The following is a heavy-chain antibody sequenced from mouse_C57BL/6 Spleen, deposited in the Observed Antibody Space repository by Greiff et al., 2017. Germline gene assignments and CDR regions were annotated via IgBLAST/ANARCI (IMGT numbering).Heavy chain of an antibody. CDR2: IYPGDGDT. CDR3: AGSSPYWYFDV. D-gene: IGHD1-1*01. J-gene: IGHJ1*03. V-gene: IGHV1-82*01. Sequence: QVQLQQSGPELVKPGASVKISCKASGYAFSSSWMNWVKQRPGKGLEWIGRIYPGDGDTNYNGKFKGKATLTADKSSSTAYMQLRSLTSADSAVYFCAGSSPYWYFDVWGTGTTVTVSS. CDR1: GYAFSSSW.